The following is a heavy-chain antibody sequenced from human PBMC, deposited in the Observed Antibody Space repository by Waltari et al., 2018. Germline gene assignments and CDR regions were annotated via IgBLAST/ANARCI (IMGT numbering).Heavy chain of an antibody. D-gene: IGHD3-3*01. Sequence: VQLVLSGGGVVQPGRSGSLTCAAYGFVFSFHRIHWIRQGPGRGLEWVTFISYDGIEKQYADSVNGRFTISRDNSNNTVSLQMNSLRDDDTSFYYCARYSAIRFLQWLPQSKWFDPWGQGTLVIVSS. CDR1: GFVFSFHR. CDR2: ISYDGIEK. J-gene: IGHJ5*02. CDR3: ARYSAIRFLQWLPQSKWFDP. V-gene: IGHV3-33*05.